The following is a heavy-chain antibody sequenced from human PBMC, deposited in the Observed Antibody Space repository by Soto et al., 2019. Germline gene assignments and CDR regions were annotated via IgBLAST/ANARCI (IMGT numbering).Heavy chain of an antibody. CDR2: IYYNGST. J-gene: IGHJ6*03. CDR1: GGSISSYY. Sequence: SETLSLTCTVSGGSISSYYWSWIRQPPGKGLEWIGYIYYNGSTNYNPSLKSRVTISVDTSKNQFSLKLSSVTAADTAVYYCARRGSTVVPAANLYYYYYMDVWGKGTTVTVSS. D-gene: IGHD2-2*01. V-gene: IGHV4-59*08. CDR3: ARRGSTVVPAANLYYYYYMDV.